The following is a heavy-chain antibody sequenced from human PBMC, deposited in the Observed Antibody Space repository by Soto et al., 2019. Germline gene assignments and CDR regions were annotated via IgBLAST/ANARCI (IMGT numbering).Heavy chain of an antibody. V-gene: IGHV3-30-3*01. J-gene: IGHJ4*02. CDR1: GFTFSSYA. Sequence: ESVGGVVQPGRSLRLSCAASGFTFSSYAMHWVRQAPGKGLEWVAVISYDGSNKYYADSVKGRFTISRDNSKNTLYLQMNSLRAEDTAVYYCARDRVMIVVVPGPGYFDYWGQGTLVTVSS. CDR3: ARDRVMIVVVPGPGYFDY. CDR2: ISYDGSNK. D-gene: IGHD3-22*01.